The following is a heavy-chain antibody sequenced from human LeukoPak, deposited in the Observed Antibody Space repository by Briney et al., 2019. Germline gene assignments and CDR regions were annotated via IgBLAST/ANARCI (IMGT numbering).Heavy chain of an antibody. Sequence: ASVKVSCTASGYTFTSYGISWVRQAPGQGLEWMGWISAYNGNTNYAQKLQGRVTMTTDTSTSTAYMELRSLRSDDTAVYYCARARGGSYYYNYMDVWGKGTTVTVSS. CDR1: GYTFTSYG. V-gene: IGHV1-18*01. CDR3: ARARGGSYYYNYMDV. J-gene: IGHJ6*03. D-gene: IGHD3-16*01. CDR2: ISAYNGNT.